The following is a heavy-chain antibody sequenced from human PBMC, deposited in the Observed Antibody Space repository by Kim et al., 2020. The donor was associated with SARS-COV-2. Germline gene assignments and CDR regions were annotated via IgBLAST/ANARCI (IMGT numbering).Heavy chain of an antibody. D-gene: IGHD1-26*01. J-gene: IGHJ3*02. CDR2: IYSGGST. Sequence: GGSLRLSCAASGFTVSSNYMSWVRQAPGKGLEWVSVIYSGGSTYYADSVKGRFTISRDNSKNTLYLQMNSLRAEDTAVYYCARPAATIIVGAIPWPDAFDIWGQGTMVTVSS. V-gene: IGHV3-53*01. CDR3: ARPAATIIVGAIPWPDAFDI. CDR1: GFTVSSNY.